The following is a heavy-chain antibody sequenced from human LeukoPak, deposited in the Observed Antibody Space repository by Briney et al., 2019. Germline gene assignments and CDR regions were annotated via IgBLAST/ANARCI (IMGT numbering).Heavy chain of an antibody. J-gene: IGHJ4*02. V-gene: IGHV3-23*01. CDR1: GFTFSTYA. D-gene: IGHD5-12*01. CDR3: AKANGDNAYDVFDY. CDR2: ITGSGGAT. Sequence: GGSLRLSCAASGFTFSTYAVNWVRQAPGKGLEWVSAITGSGGATYYADSVKGRFAISRDNSENTLYLQMSSLRAEDTAVYYCAKANGDNAYDVFDYWGQGTLVTVSS.